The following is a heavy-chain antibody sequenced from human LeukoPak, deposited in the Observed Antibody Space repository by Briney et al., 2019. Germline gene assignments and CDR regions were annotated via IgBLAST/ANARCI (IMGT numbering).Heavy chain of an antibody. CDR1: GGTFSSYA. CDR2: IIPIFGTA. Sequence: ASVKVSCKASGGTFSSYAISWVRQAPGQGLEWMGRIIPIFGTANYAQKFQGRVTITTDESTSTAYMELSSLRSEDTAVYYCAREDTIFGVVISFDYWGQGTLVTVSS. D-gene: IGHD3-3*01. J-gene: IGHJ4*02. V-gene: IGHV1-69*05. CDR3: AREDTIFGVVISFDY.